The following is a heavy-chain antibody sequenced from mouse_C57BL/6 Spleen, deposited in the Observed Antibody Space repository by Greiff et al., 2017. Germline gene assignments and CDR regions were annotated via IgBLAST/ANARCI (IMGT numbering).Heavy chain of an antibody. V-gene: IGHV5-6*01. CDR3: ARLLILSYAMDY. CDR1: GFTFSSYG. CDR2: ISSGGSYT. Sequence: EVKVVESGGDLVKPGGSLTLSCAASGFTFSSYGMSWVRQTPDKRLEWVATISSGGSYTYYPDSVKGRFTISRDNAKNTLYLQMSSLKSEDTAMYYCARLLILSYAMDYWGQGTSVTGAS. J-gene: IGHJ4*01.